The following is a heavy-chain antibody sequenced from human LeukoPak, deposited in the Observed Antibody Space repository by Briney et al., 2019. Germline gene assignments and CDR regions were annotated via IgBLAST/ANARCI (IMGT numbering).Heavy chain of an antibody. CDR2: FDPEDGET. Sequence: ASVKVSCKVSGYTLTELSMHWVRQAPGKGLEWMGGFDPEDGETIYAQKFQGRVTMIEDTSTDTAYMELSSLRSEDTAMYYCARGGTNDFWKDSWGQGTLVTVSS. J-gene: IGHJ4*02. CDR3: ARGGTNDFWKDS. CDR1: GYTLTELS. D-gene: IGHD3/OR15-3a*01. V-gene: IGHV1-24*01.